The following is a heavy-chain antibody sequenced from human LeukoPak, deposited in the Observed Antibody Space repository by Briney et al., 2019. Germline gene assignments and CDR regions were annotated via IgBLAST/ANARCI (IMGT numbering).Heavy chain of an antibody. CDR3: AKEEGWGVNVFDY. CDR2: IYSGGST. D-gene: IGHD3-10*01. J-gene: IGHJ4*02. Sequence: SGGSLRLSCAASGFTVSSNYMSWVRQAPGKGLEWVSVIYSGGSTYYADSVKGRFTISRDDSKNTVYLQMDSLTGDDTAAYYCAKEEGWGVNVFDYWGQGALVTVSS. V-gene: IGHV3-53*05. CDR1: GFTVSSNY.